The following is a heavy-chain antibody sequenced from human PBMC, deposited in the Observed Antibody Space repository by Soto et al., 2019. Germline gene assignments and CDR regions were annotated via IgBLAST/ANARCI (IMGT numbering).Heavy chain of an antibody. Sequence: PSETLSLTCAVYGGSFSGYYWSLLRQPPGKGLEWIGEINHSGSTNYNPSLKSRVTISVDTSKNQFSLKLSSVTAADTAVYYCARGRYCSSTSCRQYYYYYYMDVWGKGTTVTVSS. CDR3: ARGRYCSSTSCRQYYYYYYMDV. CDR1: GGSFSGYY. CDR2: INHSGST. V-gene: IGHV4-34*01. D-gene: IGHD2-2*01. J-gene: IGHJ6*03.